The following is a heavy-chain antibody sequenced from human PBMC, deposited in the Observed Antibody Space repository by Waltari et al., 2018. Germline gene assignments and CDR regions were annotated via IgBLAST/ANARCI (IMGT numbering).Heavy chain of an antibody. CDR3: ASTYYYDSSGYPNSRPKFDY. J-gene: IGHJ4*02. Sequence: QVQLVQSGAEVKRPGSSVKVSCKASGGTFSSYAIGWVRRAPGQGLEWMGGIIPIFGTANDAQKFQGRVTITADESTSTAYMELSSLRSEDTAVYYCASTYYYDSSGYPNSRPKFDYWGQGTLVTVSS. V-gene: IGHV1-69*13. CDR1: GGTFSSYA. D-gene: IGHD3-22*01. CDR2: IIPIFGTA.